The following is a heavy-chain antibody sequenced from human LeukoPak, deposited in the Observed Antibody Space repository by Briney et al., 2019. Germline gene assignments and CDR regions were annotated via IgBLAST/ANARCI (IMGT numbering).Heavy chain of an antibody. CDR3: SVMHRYYDGSGYWVQ. CDR1: GFTFSSYA. V-gene: IGHV3-23*01. Sequence: GGFLRLSCAASGFTFSSYAMSWVRQAPGKGLEWVSGISTNGGSTSYADSVKGRLTISRDNPRNMLYMEMNSLRAEDTAVYYCSVMHRYYDGSGYWVQWGQGTLVTVSS. CDR2: ISTNGGST. D-gene: IGHD3-22*01. J-gene: IGHJ4*02.